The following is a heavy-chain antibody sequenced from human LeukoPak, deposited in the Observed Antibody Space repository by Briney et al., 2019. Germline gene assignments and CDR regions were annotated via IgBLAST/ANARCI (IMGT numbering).Heavy chain of an antibody. CDR1: GGSISSYY. D-gene: IGHD3-22*01. J-gene: IGHJ1*01. Sequence: SGTLSLTCTVSGGSISSYYWSWIRQPPGKGLEWIGYIYYSGSTNYNPSLKSRVTISVDTSKNQFSLKLSSVTAADTAVYYCARDQYYYDSSGYLARYFQHWGQGTLVTVSS. V-gene: IGHV4-59*12. CDR2: IYYSGST. CDR3: ARDQYYYDSSGYLARYFQH.